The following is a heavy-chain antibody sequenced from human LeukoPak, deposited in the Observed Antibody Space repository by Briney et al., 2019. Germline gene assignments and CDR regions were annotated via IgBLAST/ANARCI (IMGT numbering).Heavy chain of an antibody. J-gene: IGHJ4*02. D-gene: IGHD3-3*01. CDR3: ARADTIFGEVIDY. V-gene: IGHV3-21*01. Sequence: PGGSLRLSCAASGFTFSSYSMNWVRQAPGKGLEWVSSINSSSSYIYYADSVKGRFTISRDNAKNSLYLQMNSLRAEDTAVYYCARADTIFGEVIDYWGQGTLVTVSS. CDR2: INSSSSYI. CDR1: GFTFSSYS.